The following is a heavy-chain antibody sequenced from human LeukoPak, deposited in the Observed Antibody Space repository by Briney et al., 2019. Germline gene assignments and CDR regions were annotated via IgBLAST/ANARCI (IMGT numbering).Heavy chain of an antibody. CDR1: GFTFSSFE. Sequence: GGSLTLSCAVSGFTFSSFEMKWVRQAPGKGREWVSYISSSGSNIYYGDSVKGRFTISRDNAKNSLYLQMNSLRAEDTAVYYCARADTITTYNYYGMDVWGQGTTVTVSS. J-gene: IGHJ6*02. V-gene: IGHV3-48*03. CDR2: ISSSGSNI. D-gene: IGHD1-14*01. CDR3: ARADTITTYNYYGMDV.